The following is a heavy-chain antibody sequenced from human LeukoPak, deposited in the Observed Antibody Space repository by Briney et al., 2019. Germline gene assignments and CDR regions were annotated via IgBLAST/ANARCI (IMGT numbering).Heavy chain of an antibody. V-gene: IGHV1-18*01. J-gene: IGHJ4*02. CDR1: GYTFTSYG. CDR3: ARDGDCSGGSCFLYGFDY. Sequence: ASVKVSCKASGYTFTSYGISWVRQAPGQGLEWMGWISAYNGNTNYAQKLQGRVTMTTDTSTSTVYMELRSLRSDDTAVYYCARDGDCSGGSCFLYGFDYWGQGTLVTVSS. D-gene: IGHD2-15*01. CDR2: ISAYNGNT.